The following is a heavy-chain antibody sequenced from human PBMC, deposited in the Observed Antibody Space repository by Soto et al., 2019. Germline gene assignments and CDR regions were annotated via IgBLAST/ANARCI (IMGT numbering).Heavy chain of an antibody. V-gene: IGHV3-30*04. CDR2: ISYNGRNK. J-gene: IGHJ4*02. CDR3: ARQAKIGDRSQFYFDS. CDR1: GFTFSFYA. D-gene: IGHD3-16*01. Sequence: GSLRLSCAASGFTFSFYAMHWVRQALGKGLEWVAVISYNGRNKHYVDSVKGRFTISRDNSQDTLYLQMDSLRPDDTAVYYCARQAKIGDRSQFYFDSWGQGTLVTVSS.